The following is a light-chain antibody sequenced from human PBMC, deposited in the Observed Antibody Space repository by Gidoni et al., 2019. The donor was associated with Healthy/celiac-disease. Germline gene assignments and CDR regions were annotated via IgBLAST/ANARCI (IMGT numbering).Light chain of an antibody. CDR2: DAS. CDR3: QQHDNYPTT. Sequence: IQFTQSPSFLSASVGDRVTITCQASQGISSYLAWYQQKPGKAPKLLIYDASTLQSGVPSRFSGSGSGTEFTLTISSLQPEDIATYYCQQHDNYPTTFGQGTRLEIK. J-gene: IGKJ5*01. V-gene: IGKV1-9*01. CDR1: QGISSY.